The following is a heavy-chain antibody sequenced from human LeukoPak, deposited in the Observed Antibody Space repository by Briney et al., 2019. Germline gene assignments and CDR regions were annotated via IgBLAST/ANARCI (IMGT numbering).Heavy chain of an antibody. CDR3: AREQHPITDPRDYYYYGMDV. J-gene: IGHJ6*02. CDR2: IKQDGSEK. V-gene: IGHV3-7*01. D-gene: IGHD3-10*01. CDR1: GFTFCSYC. Sequence: GGSLRLSCAASGFTFCSYCMSWVPEAPGKGREWVANIKQDGSEKYYVDSVKGRFTISRENANNSLYLQINSLRAEDTAVYYCAREQHPITDPRDYYYYGMDVWGQGTTVTVSS.